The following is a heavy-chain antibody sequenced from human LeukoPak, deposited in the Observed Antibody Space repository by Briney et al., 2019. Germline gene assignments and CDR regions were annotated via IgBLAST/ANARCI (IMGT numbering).Heavy chain of an antibody. Sequence: SETLSLTCTVSGGSISSYYWNWVRQPPGKGLEWIGNIYYSGSTNYNPSLKSRVTISLDTSKFQFSLRLSSVTAADTAVYYCARADPNASGYFYGFNWFDPWGQGTLVTVSS. CDR3: ARADPNASGYFYGFNWFDP. J-gene: IGHJ5*02. CDR1: GGSISSYY. CDR2: IYYSGST. V-gene: IGHV4-59*01. D-gene: IGHD3-10*01.